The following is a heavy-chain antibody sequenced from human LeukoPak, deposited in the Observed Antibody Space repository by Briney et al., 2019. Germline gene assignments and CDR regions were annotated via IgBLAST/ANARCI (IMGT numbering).Heavy chain of an antibody. V-gene: IGHV3-23*01. CDR3: AKDPDCASGICYTFFDY. D-gene: IGHD2-8*01. CDR1: GFTLSRFA. Sequence: GGSLRLSCAASGFTLSRFAMHWVRQAPGKGLEWVSAISGSGGSTYYADSVKGRFTISRDNSKNTLYLQMNSLGAEDTAVYYCAKDPDCASGICYTFFDYWGQGTLVTVSS. CDR2: ISGSGGST. J-gene: IGHJ4*02.